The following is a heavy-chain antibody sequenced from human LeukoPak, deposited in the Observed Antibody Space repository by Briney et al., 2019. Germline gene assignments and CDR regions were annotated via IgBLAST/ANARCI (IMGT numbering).Heavy chain of an antibody. CDR3: APVLSARGTGSWFDP. V-gene: IGHV3-23*01. J-gene: IGHJ5*01. CDR1: GFTFSSYA. D-gene: IGHD1-1*01. CDR2: ISGSGGST. Sequence: GGSLRLSCAASGFTFSSYAMSWVRQAPGKGLEWVSAISGSGGSTYYADSVKGRFTISRDNSKNTLYLQMNSLRTADPAVYYCAPVLSARGTGSWFDPWGQGTLVSVSS.